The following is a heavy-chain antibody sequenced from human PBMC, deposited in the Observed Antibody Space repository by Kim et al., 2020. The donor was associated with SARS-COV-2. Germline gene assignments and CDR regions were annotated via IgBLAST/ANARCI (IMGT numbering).Heavy chain of an antibody. CDR2: MNPNSGNT. V-gene: IGHV1-8*01. CDR3: ARGQYPRRIFVVVVAASNWFDP. Sequence: ASVKVSCKASGYTFTSYDINWVRQATGQGLEWMGWMNPNSGNTGYAQKFQGRVTMTRNTSISTAYMELSSLRSEDTAVYYCARGQYPRRIFVVVVAASNWFDPWGQGTLVTVSS. CDR1: GYTFTSYD. D-gene: IGHD2-15*01. J-gene: IGHJ5*02.